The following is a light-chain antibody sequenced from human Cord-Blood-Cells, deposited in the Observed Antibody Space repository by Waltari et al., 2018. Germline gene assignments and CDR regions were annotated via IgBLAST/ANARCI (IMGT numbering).Light chain of an antibody. CDR1: SSDVGGYNY. CDR2: EIS. CDR3: SSYTSSSTLYV. V-gene: IGLV2-14*01. J-gene: IGLJ1*01. Sequence: QSALTQPASVSGSPGQSIPISCTGTSSDVGGYNYVSWYQQNPGKAPKLMIDEISKRPSGVSNRFSGSKSGNTASLTISGLQAEDEADYYCSSYTSSSTLYVFGTGTKVTVL.